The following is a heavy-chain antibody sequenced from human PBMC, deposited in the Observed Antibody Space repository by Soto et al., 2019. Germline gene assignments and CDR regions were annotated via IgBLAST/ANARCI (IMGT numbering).Heavy chain of an antibody. CDR3: AKGGYCSSTSCYRTDYYYYYGMDV. D-gene: IGHD2-2*02. CDR1: GFTFSSYG. CDR2: ISYDGSNK. V-gene: IGHV3-30*18. J-gene: IGHJ6*02. Sequence: QVQLVESGGGVVQPGRSLRLSCAASGFTFSSYGMHWVRQAPGKGLEWVAVISYDGSNKYYADSVKGRFTISRDNSKNTLYRQMNSLRAEDTAVYYCAKGGYCSSTSCYRTDYYYYYGMDVWGQGTTVTVSS.